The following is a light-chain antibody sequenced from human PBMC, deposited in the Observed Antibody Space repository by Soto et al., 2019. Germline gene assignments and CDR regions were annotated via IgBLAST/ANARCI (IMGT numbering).Light chain of an antibody. V-gene: IGLV3-1*01. CDR1: KLGDKY. CDR3: QAWDNSPGV. J-gene: IGLJ2*01. Sequence: SYELTQPPSVSVSPGQTASITCSGDKLGDKYGCWYQQKPGQSPVVVIYQDSKRPSGIPERFSGSNSGKTATLTISGTQAMDEADYYCQAWDNSPGVFGGGTKLTVL. CDR2: QDS.